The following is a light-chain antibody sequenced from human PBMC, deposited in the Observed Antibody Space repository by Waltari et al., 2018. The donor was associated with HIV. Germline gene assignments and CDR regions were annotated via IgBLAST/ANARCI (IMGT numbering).Light chain of an antibody. Sequence: YVLTQPPSVSVAPGQTARITCGGDNIAGRKVHWYQRRPGQAPALVVFDDSDRPSGIPERFSGSISGNTATLIISRVEDGDEADYYCQVWDESNEQVVFGGGTMLTVL. CDR1: NIAGRK. J-gene: IGLJ2*01. V-gene: IGLV3-21*02. CDR2: DDS. CDR3: QVWDESNEQVV.